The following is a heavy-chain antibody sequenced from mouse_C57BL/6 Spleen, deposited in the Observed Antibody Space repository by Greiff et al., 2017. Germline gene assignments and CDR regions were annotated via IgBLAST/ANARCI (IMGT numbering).Heavy chain of an antibody. V-gene: IGHV1-15*01. Sequence: QVTLKESGAELVRPGASVTLSCKASGYTFTDYEMHWVKQTPVHGLEWIGAIDPETGGTAYNQKFKGKAILTADKSSSTAYMELRSLTSEDSAVYYCTRWGYYYGFDYWGQGTTLTVSS. CDR2: IDPETGGT. D-gene: IGHD1-1*01. J-gene: IGHJ2*01. CDR3: TRWGYYYGFDY. CDR1: GYTFTDYE.